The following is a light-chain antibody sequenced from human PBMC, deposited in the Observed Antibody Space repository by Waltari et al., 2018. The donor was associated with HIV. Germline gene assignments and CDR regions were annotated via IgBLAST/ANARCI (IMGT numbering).Light chain of an antibody. Sequence: SSELTQDPAVSVALGQTVRITCHGNSLSNYYASWYQQKPGQAPLLVVYGNDKRPSGIPDRFSGSSSGNTASLTITGAQAEDEADYYCNSRDNNGHHLVFAPGTTVTVL. CDR2: GND. V-gene: IGLV3-19*01. CDR3: NSRDNNGHHLV. CDR1: SLSNYY. J-gene: IGLJ1*01.